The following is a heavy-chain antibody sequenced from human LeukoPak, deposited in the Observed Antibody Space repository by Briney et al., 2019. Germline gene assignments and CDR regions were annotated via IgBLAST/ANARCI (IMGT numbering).Heavy chain of an antibody. J-gene: IGHJ6*02. CDR1: GFTFSSYA. CDR3: AKDYYGSGSSSCGMDV. CDR2: ISHDGSNK. Sequence: PGRSLRLSCAASGFTFSSYAMHWVRQAPGKGLEWVAVISHDGSNKYYADSVKGRFTISRDNSKNTLYLQMNSLESEDTAVYYCAKDYYGSGSSSCGMDVWGQGTTVTVSS. D-gene: IGHD3-10*01. V-gene: IGHV3-30-3*02.